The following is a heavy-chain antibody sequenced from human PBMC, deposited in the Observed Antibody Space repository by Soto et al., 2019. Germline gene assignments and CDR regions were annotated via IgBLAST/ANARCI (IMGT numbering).Heavy chain of an antibody. CDR2: IYSGGST. Sequence: GGSLRLSCAASGFTVSSNYMSWVRQAPGKGLEWVSVIYSGGSTYYADSVKGRFTISRHNSKNTLYLQMNSLRAEDTAVYYCARVGGPLAVANWFDPWGQGTLVTVSS. V-gene: IGHV3-53*04. CDR3: ARVGGPLAVANWFDP. CDR1: GFTVSSNY. D-gene: IGHD6-19*01. J-gene: IGHJ5*02.